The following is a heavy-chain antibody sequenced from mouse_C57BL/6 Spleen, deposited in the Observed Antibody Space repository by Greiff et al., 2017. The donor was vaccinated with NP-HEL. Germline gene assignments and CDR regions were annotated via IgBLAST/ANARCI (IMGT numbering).Heavy chain of an antibody. V-gene: IGHV5-4*01. D-gene: IGHD2-1*01. J-gene: IGHJ1*03. CDR2: ISDGGSYT. CDR3: ARDRGYGNYWYFDV. CDR1: GFTFSSYA. Sequence: DVKLVESGGGLVKPGGSLKLSCAASGFTFSSYAMSWVRQTPEKRLEWVATISDGGSYTYYPDNVKGRFTISRDNAKNNLYLQMSHLKSEDTAMYYCARDRGYGNYWYFDVWGTGTTVTVSS.